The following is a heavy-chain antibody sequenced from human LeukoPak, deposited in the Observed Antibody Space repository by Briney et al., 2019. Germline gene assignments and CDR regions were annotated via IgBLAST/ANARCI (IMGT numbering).Heavy chain of an antibody. CDR3: ARLGYCSSTSCSNDY. D-gene: IGHD2-2*01. V-gene: IGHV1-18*01. J-gene: IGHJ4*02. CDR2: ISDYNGDT. CDR1: GYTFTRYG. Sequence: APVKVSCKASGYTFTRYGISWVRQAPGQGLEWMGRISDYNGDTNYAQKLQGRVTMTTDTSTSTAYMELRSLRSDDTAVYYCARLGYCSSTSCSNDYWGQGTLVTVSS.